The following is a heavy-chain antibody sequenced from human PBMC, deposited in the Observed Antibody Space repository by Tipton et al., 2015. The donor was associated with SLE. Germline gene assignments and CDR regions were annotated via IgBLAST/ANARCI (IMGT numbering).Heavy chain of an antibody. J-gene: IGHJ3*02. D-gene: IGHD6-19*01. V-gene: IGHV4-34*01. Sequence: TLSLTCAVYGGSFSGYYWSWIRQPPGKGLEWIGEINHSGSTNYNPSLKSRVTISVDASKNQFSLKLSSVTAADTAVYYCARVPYSSGRPGDDAFDIWGQGTMVAVSS. CDR3: ARVPYSSGRPGDDAFDI. CDR2: INHSGST. CDR1: GGSFSGYY.